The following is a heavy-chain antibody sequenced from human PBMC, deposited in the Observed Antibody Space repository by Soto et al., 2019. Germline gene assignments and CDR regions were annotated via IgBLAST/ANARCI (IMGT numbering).Heavy chain of an antibody. J-gene: IGHJ4*02. CDR1: SGSISRSNW. CDR2: IYHSGST. V-gene: IGHV4-4*02. D-gene: IGHD5-12*01. Sequence: QVQLQESGPGLVKPSGTLSLNFAVSSGSISRSNWWSWVRQPPGKGLEWIGEIYHSGSTNYNPSLKSRVTISVDKSKNQFSLKLSSVTAADTAVYYCASSSGYDPSRYFDYWGQGTLVTVSS. CDR3: ASSSGYDPSRYFDY.